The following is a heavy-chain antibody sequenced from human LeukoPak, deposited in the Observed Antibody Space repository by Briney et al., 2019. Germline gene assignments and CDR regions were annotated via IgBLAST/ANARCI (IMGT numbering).Heavy chain of an antibody. V-gene: IGHV3-21*01. Sequence: PGGSLRLSCAASGFTFSTYWMNWVRQAPGKGLEWVSSISSSSSYIYYADSVKGRFTISRDNAKNSLYLQMNSLRAEDTAVYYCARAPAPRIMIVIQDYWGQGTLVTVSS. CDR2: ISSSSSYI. D-gene: IGHD3-16*01. CDR1: GFTFSTYW. J-gene: IGHJ4*02. CDR3: ARAPAPRIMIVIQDY.